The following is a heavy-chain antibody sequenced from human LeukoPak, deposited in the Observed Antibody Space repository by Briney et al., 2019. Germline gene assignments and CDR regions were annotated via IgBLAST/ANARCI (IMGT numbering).Heavy chain of an antibody. Sequence: SETLSLTCTVSGGSISSYYWSWIRQPPGKALEYIGYIYYSGNTNSNPSLNSRVTISVDTSKNQFSLKLSSVTAADTAVYYCARRGSGASLEYYFDLWGRGTLVTVPS. V-gene: IGHV4-59*08. CDR1: GGSISSYY. CDR2: IYYSGNT. D-gene: IGHD1-14*01. CDR3: ARRGSGASLEYYFDL. J-gene: IGHJ2*01.